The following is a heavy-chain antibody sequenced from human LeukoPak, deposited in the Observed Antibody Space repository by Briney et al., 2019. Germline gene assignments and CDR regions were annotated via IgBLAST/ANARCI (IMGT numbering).Heavy chain of an antibody. Sequence: SVKVSCKASGGTFSSYAISWVRQAPGQGLEWMGRIIPIFGTANYAQKFQGRVTITTDESTSTAYMELSSLRSEDTAVYYCARDGGLWFGGDYYYYMDVWGRGTTVTVSS. CDR2: IIPIFGTA. V-gene: IGHV1-69*05. CDR1: GGTFSSYA. J-gene: IGHJ6*03. D-gene: IGHD3-10*01. CDR3: ARDGGLWFGGDYYYYMDV.